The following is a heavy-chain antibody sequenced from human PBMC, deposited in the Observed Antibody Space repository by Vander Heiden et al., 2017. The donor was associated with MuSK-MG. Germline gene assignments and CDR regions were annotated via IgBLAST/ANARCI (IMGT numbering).Heavy chain of an antibody. CDR3: ARGGGYSGYDYDP. CDR1: GGSISSGDYY. D-gene: IGHD5-12*01. Sequence: QVQLQESGPGLVKPSQTLSLTCTVSGGSISSGDYYWSWIRQPPGKGLEWIGYIYYSGSTYYNPALKSRVTISVDTSKNQFSLKMSSVTAADTAVYYCARGGGYSGYDYDPWGQGTLVTVSS. V-gene: IGHV4-30-4*01. J-gene: IGHJ5*02. CDR2: IYYSGST.